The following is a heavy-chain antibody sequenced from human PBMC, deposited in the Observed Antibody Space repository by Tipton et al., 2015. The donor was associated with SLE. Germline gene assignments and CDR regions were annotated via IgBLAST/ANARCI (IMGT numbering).Heavy chain of an antibody. Sequence: TLSLTCAVYGGSFSGYYWSWIRQPPGKGLEWIGEINHSGSTYYNPSLKSRVTISVDTSKNQFSLKLSSVTAADTAVYYCAVHDYGDYVIYWGQGTLVTVSS. J-gene: IGHJ4*02. CDR1: GGSFSGYY. CDR3: AVHDYGDYVIY. D-gene: IGHD4-17*01. V-gene: IGHV4-34*01. CDR2: INHSGST.